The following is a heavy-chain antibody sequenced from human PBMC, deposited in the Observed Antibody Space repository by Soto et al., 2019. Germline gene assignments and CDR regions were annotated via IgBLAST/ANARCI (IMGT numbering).Heavy chain of an antibody. CDR2: MNPNSGNT. CDR1: GYTFTSYD. V-gene: IGHV1-8*01. Sequence: ASVKVSCKASGYTFTSYDINWVRQATGQGLEWTGWMNPNSGNTGYAQKFQGRVTMTRNTSISTAYMELSSLRSEDTAVYYCARWGTVDTAILRYYYYYGMDVWGQGTTVTVSS. CDR3: ARWGTVDTAILRYYYYYGMDV. D-gene: IGHD5-18*01. J-gene: IGHJ6*02.